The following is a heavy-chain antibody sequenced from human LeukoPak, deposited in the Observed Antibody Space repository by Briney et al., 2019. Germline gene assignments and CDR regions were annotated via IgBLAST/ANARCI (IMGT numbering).Heavy chain of an antibody. CDR2: IYYSGST. Sequence: SETLSLTCTVSGGSISSYYWSWIRQPPGKGLEWIGYIYYSGSTNYNPSLKRRVTISVDTSKNQFSLKLSSVTAADTAVYYCARETDTNYVDYWGQGTLVTVSS. V-gene: IGHV4-59*01. CDR3: ARETDTNYVDY. D-gene: IGHD5/OR15-5a*01. CDR1: GGSISSYY. J-gene: IGHJ4*02.